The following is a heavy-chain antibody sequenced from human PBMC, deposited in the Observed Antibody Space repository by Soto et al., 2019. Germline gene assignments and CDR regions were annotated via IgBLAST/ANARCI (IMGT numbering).Heavy chain of an antibody. CDR2: ISAYNGNT. D-gene: IGHD1-26*01. CDR3: ARDVVGATKEGGY. V-gene: IGHV1-18*01. CDR1: GYTFTIYG. Sequence: ASVKVSCKASGYTFTIYGISWVRQAPGQGLEWMGWISAYNGNTNYAQKLQGRVTMTTDTSTSKAYMELRSLRSDDTAVYYCARDVVGATKEGGYWAQGTLVTVSS. J-gene: IGHJ4*02.